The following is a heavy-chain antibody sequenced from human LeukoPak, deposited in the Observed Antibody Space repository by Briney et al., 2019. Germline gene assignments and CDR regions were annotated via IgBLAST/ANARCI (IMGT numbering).Heavy chain of an antibody. V-gene: IGHV3-23*01. CDR3: ARDRNYGGFDY. J-gene: IGHJ4*02. Sequence: PGGSLRLSCAASGFTFSSYAVSWVRQAPGKGLEWVSAISGSGSSTYYADSVKGRFTISRDNAKNSLYLQMNSLRAEDTAVYYCARDRNYGGFDYWGQGTLVTVSS. D-gene: IGHD4-23*01. CDR2: ISGSGSST. CDR1: GFTFSSYA.